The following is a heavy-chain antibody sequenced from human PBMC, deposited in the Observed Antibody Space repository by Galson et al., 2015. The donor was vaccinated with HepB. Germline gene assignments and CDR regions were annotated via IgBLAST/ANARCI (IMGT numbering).Heavy chain of an antibody. V-gene: IGHV1-69*13. D-gene: IGHD1-26*01. Sequence: SVKVSCKASGGTFSSYAISWVRQAPGQGLEWMGGIIPIFGTANYAQKFQGRVTITADESTSTAYMELSSLRSEDTAVYYCARGGDYAPNPSSGYFDYWGQGTLVTVSS. CDR2: IIPIFGTA. CDR3: ARGGDYAPNPSSGYFDY. J-gene: IGHJ4*02. CDR1: GGTFSSYA.